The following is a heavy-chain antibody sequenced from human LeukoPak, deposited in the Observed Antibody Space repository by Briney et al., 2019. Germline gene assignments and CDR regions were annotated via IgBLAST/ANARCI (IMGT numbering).Heavy chain of an antibody. Sequence: ALLKISCKTSGYTFSDFYIHWVRQAPGQGLEWMGWINPKTGGITYSQKFKGRVTMTRDTSLNTAHMEVTGLTFGDTAVYYCAREWGPNYVQGWFDPWGQGTLVSVSS. D-gene: IGHD3-10*02. CDR1: GYTFSDFY. CDR2: INPKTGGI. V-gene: IGHV1-2*02. J-gene: IGHJ5*02. CDR3: AREWGPNYVQGWFDP.